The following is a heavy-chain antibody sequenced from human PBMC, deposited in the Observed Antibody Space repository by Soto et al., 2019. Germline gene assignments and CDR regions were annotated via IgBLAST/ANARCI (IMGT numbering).Heavy chain of an antibody. Sequence: GGSLRLSCAASGFTFSSYDMHWVRQATGKGLEWVSAIGTAGDTYYPGSVKGRFTISRENAKNSLYLQMNSLRAGDTAVYYCARTNERRYCSSTSCSSYAYYFDYWGQGTLVTVSS. V-gene: IGHV3-13*01. CDR1: GFTFSSYD. J-gene: IGHJ4*02. D-gene: IGHD2-2*01. CDR3: ARTNERRYCSSTSCSSYAYYFDY. CDR2: IGTAGDT.